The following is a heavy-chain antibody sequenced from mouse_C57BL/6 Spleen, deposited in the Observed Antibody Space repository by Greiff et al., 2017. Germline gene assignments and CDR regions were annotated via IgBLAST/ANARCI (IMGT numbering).Heavy chain of an antibody. CDR2: IYPGDGDT. Sequence: QVQLQQSGAELVKPGASVKISCKASGYEFSSYWMNWVKQRPGKGLEWIGQIYPGDGDTNYNGKFKGKATLTADKSSSTAYMQLSSLTSEDSAVYFCARGGVVADWYFDVWGTGTTVTVSS. CDR1: GYEFSSYW. CDR3: ARGGVVADWYFDV. J-gene: IGHJ1*03. V-gene: IGHV1-80*01. D-gene: IGHD1-1*01.